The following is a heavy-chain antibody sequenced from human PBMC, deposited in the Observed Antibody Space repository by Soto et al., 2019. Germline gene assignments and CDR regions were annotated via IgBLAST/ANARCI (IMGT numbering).Heavy chain of an antibody. J-gene: IGHJ5*02. CDR2: ISSSSSYT. V-gene: IGHV3-11*05. Sequence: PGGSLRLSCAASGFTFSDYYMSWIRQAPGKGLEWVSYISSSSSYTNYADSVKGRFTISRDNAKNSLYLQMNSLRAEDTAVYYCARDRGSATGEFDPWGQGTLVTVSS. CDR3: ARDRGSATGEFDP. D-gene: IGHD7-27*01. CDR1: GFTFSDYY.